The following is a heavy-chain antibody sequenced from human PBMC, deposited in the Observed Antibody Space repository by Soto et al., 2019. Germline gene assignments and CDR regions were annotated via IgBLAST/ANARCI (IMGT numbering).Heavy chain of an antibody. J-gene: IGHJ5*02. CDR2: INPSGGST. V-gene: IGHV1-46*01. CDR1: GYTFTSYY. D-gene: IGHD2-15*01. CDR3: ARVAVPSSYCSGGSCYSGWFDP. Sequence: GASVKVSCKASGYTFTSYYMHWVRQAPGQGLEWMGIINPSGGSTSCAQKFQGRVTMTRDTSTSTVYMELSSLRSEDTAVYYCARVAVPSSYCSGGSCYSGWFDPWGQGTLVTVSS.